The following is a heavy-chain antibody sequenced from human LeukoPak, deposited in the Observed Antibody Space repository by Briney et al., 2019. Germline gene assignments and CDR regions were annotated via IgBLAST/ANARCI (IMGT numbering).Heavy chain of an antibody. J-gene: IGHJ4*02. V-gene: IGHV3-23*01. Sequence: GGSLRLPCAASGFTFSSFAMSWVRQAPGKGLEWVSAISGSGGSTYYADSVKGRSTISGDDSKNTLYLQMNSLKTEDTAVYYCTAQDYGDYPFDYWGQGTLVTVSS. CDR1: GFTFSSFA. D-gene: IGHD4-17*01. CDR3: TAQDYGDYPFDY. CDR2: ISGSGGST.